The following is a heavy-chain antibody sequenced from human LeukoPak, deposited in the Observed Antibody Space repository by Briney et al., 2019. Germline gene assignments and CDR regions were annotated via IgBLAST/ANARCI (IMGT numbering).Heavy chain of an antibody. D-gene: IGHD3-22*01. V-gene: IGHV1-8*01. Sequence: ASVKVSCKASGYTFTSYDINWVRQATGQGLEWMGWMNPNSGNTGYAQKLQGRVTMTRNTSISTAYMELSSLRSEDTAVYYCARVPTFEYYYDHFDYWGQGTLVTVSS. CDR3: ARVPTFEYYYDHFDY. CDR2: MNPNSGNT. J-gene: IGHJ4*02. CDR1: GYTFTSYD.